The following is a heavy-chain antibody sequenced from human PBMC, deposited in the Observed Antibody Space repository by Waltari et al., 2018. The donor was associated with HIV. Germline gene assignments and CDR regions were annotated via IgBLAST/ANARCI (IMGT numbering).Heavy chain of an antibody. Sequence: EVQLEESGGALVQPGRSLRLSCAASGFAFSEHAIHWVRQVPGKVRGGVAGSRWNSASVGYGDSVKSRFTSSRDNAKNTGELEIDGHTPEDTALYYCARDARGHNYYYTMNVWGQGTTVIVSS. CDR2: SRWNSASV. J-gene: IGHJ6*02. CDR1: GFAFSEHA. CDR3: ARDARGHNYYYTMNV. D-gene: IGHD3-10*01. V-gene: IGHV3-9*01.